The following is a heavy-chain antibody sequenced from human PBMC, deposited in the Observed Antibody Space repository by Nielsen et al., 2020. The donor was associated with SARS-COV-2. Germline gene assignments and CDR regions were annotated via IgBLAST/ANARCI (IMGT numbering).Heavy chain of an antibody. CDR2: ISWNSGSI. Sequence: SLKISCAASGFTFDDYAMHWVRQAPGKGLEWVSGISWNSGSIDYVDSVKGRFTISRDNAKNSLYLQMNSLRAEDTAVYYCARWRLWFGELYFDYWGQGTLVTVSS. J-gene: IGHJ4*02. V-gene: IGHV3-9*01. CDR3: ARWRLWFGELYFDY. CDR1: GFTFDDYA. D-gene: IGHD3-10*01.